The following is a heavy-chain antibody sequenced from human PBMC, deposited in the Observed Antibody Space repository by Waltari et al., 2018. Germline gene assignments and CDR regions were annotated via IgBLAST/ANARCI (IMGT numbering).Heavy chain of an antibody. Sequence: QVQLQQWGAGLLKPSETLSLTCAVYGGSFSGYYWSWIRQPPGKGLEWIGEINHSGSTNYNPSLKSRVTISVDTSKNQFSLKLSSVTAADTAVYYCAGLLGRGSYDAFDIWGQGTMVTVSS. CDR2: INHSGST. CDR1: GGSFSGYY. J-gene: IGHJ3*02. CDR3: AGLLGRGSYDAFDI. V-gene: IGHV4-34*01. D-gene: IGHD1-26*01.